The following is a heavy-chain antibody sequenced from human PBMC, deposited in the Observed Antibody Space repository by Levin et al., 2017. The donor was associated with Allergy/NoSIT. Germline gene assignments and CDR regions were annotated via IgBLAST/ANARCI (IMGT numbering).Heavy chain of an antibody. CDR2: ISYDGSNK. V-gene: IGHV3-30-3*01. D-gene: IGHD4-17*01. J-gene: IGHJ3*02. Sequence: LSLTCAASGFTFSSYAMHWVRQAPGKGLEWVAVISYDGSNKYYADSVKGRFTISRDNSKNTLYLQMNSLRAEDTAVYYCARSPQKSTVTRTFDIWGQGTMVTVSS. CDR3: ARSPQKSTVTRTFDI. CDR1: GFTFSSYA.